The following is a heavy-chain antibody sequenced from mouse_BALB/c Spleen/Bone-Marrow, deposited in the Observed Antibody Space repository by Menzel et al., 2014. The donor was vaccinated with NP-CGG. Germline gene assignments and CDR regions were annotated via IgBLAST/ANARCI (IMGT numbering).Heavy chain of an antibody. V-gene: IGHV7-3*02. CDR1: GFTFTDYY. J-gene: IGHJ2*01. Sequence: EVKVEESGGGLVQPGGSLRLSCATSGFTFTDYYMNWVRQPPGKALEWLGFISNKANGYTTEYSTSVKGRFTISRDNSQSILYFKMNTLRGEDSATYYCAREKGKVCFDYWGQGTTLTVSS. CDR2: ISNKANGYTT. CDR3: AREKGKVCFDY.